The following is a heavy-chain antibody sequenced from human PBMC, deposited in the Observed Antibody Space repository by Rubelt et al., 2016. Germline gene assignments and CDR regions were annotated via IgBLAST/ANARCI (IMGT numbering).Heavy chain of an antibody. J-gene: IGHJ4*02. CDR3: ARGSAAPYYFDY. CDR1: GGSFSGYY. CDR2: INHSGST. V-gene: IGHV4-34*01. Sequence: QVQLQQWGAGLLKPSETLSLTCAVYGGSFSGYYWSWIRQPPGKGLEWIGEINHSGSTNYNPSLKVRVTISVDTSKNQFSLKLSSVTAADTAVYYCARGSAAPYYFDYWGQGTLVTVSS. D-gene: IGHD6-13*01.